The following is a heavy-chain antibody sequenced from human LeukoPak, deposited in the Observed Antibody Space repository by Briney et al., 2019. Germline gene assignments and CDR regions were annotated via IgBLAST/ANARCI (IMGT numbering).Heavy chain of an antibody. Sequence: GGSLRLSCAASGFTFSPYAMTWVRPAPGGVRESVLVIIGAGGSTSYAGSVKGHLTISRDNSKNTLHLQMYSMKPEETAIYYGANGHSDYSTGLDQWGQGTLVTVSS. J-gene: IGHJ4*02. CDR2: IIGAGGST. V-gene: IGHV3-23*01. CDR1: GFTFSPYA. D-gene: IGHD4-11*01. CDR3: ANGHSDYSTGLDQ.